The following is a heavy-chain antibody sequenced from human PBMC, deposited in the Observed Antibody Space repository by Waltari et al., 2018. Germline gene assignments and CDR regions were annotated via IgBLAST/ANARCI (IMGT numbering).Heavy chain of an antibody. Sequence: EVQLVETGGGLIQPGGSLRLSCAVSGFLVRSNYMSWVRQAPGKGLEWVSVIYAGGGSYSADSVRGRFTISRDNSKNTLYLEMNTLRADDTAVYYCATLGAYLGAFDVWGQGTMVTVSS. J-gene: IGHJ3*01. D-gene: IGHD3-16*01. V-gene: IGHV3-53*02. CDR3: ATLGAYLGAFDV. CDR1: GFLVRSNY. CDR2: IYAGGGS.